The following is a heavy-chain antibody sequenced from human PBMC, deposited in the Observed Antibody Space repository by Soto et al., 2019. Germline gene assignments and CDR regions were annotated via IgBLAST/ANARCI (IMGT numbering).Heavy chain of an antibody. Sequence: PSETLSLTCAVYGGSFSGYYWSWIRQPPGKGLEWIGEINHSGRTNYNPSLKCRVTMSVDTSKNQFSLKLSSVTAADTAVYYCARTITMVRGDKKGLYMDVRGKGTTVTVSS. CDR2: INHSGRT. J-gene: IGHJ6*03. CDR1: GGSFSGYY. V-gene: IGHV4-34*01. D-gene: IGHD3-10*01. CDR3: ARTITMVRGDKKGLYMDV.